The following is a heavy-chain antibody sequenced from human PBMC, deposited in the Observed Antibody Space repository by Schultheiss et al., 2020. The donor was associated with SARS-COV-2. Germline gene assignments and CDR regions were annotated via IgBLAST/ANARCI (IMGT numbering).Heavy chain of an antibody. Sequence: GGSLRLSCAASGFTFSNFAMSWVRQAPGKGLEWVSSISSSSSYIYYADSVKGRFTISRDNAKNSLYLQMNSLRDEDTAIYYCAREQGLVRGVITGDYWGQGTLVTVSS. D-gene: IGHD3-10*01. J-gene: IGHJ4*02. CDR3: AREQGLVRGVITGDY. CDR2: ISSSSSYI. CDR1: GFTFSNFA. V-gene: IGHV3-21*01.